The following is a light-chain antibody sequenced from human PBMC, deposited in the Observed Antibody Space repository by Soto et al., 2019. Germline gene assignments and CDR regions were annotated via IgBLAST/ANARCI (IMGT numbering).Light chain of an antibody. CDR3: QSTGSSGLTVV. CDR2: KDS. Sequence: SYELTQPPSVSVSPGQTARITCSGDALPKQSVYWYQQMPGQAPLLVISKDSERPSGIPERFSGSSSGTTVTLTISGVQAEDEADYYCQSTGSSGLTVVFGGGTKLTVL. J-gene: IGLJ2*01. V-gene: IGLV3-25*03. CDR1: ALPKQS.